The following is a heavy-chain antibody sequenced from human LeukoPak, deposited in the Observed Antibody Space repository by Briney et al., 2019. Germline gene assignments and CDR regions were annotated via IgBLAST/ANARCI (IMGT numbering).Heavy chain of an antibody. V-gene: IGHV1-2*06. D-gene: IGHD2-15*01. CDR1: GYTFTSYY. Sequence: ASVKVSCKASGYTFTSYYMHWVRQAPGQGLEWMGRINPNSGGTNYAQKFQGTVTMTRDTSISTAYMELSRLRSDDTAVYYCARVGPRVGACSGGSCYINYWGQGTLVTVSS. J-gene: IGHJ4*02. CDR3: ARVGPRVGACSGGSCYINY. CDR2: INPNSGGT.